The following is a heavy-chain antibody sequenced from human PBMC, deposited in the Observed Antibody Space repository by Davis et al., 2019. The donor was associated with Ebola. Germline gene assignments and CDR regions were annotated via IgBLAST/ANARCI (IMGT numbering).Heavy chain of an antibody. CDR3: ARHKVGAITLYYYGMDV. D-gene: IGHD1-26*01. V-gene: IGHV5-51*01. J-gene: IGHJ6*02. CDR1: GCSFTSYW. CDR2: IYPGDSDT. Sequence: GESLKISCKGSGCSFTSYWIGWVRQMPGKGLEWMGIIYPGDSDTRYSPSFQGQVTISADKSISTAYLQWSSLKASDTAMYYCARHKVGAITLYYYGMDVWGQGTTVTVSS.